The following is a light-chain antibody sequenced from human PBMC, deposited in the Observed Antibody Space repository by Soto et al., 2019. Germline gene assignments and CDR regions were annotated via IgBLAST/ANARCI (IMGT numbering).Light chain of an antibody. V-gene: IGLV3-21*01. CDR3: QVWDSNSDHPV. J-gene: IGLJ2*01. Sequence: SYELTQPPSVSVAPGKTARITCGGNNIGSKSVHWYQQKPGQAPVLVIDYDSGRPSGIPERFSGSNSGNTATLTISRVAAGDEADYYCQVWDSNSDHPVFGGGTKLTVL. CDR2: YDS. CDR1: NIGSKS.